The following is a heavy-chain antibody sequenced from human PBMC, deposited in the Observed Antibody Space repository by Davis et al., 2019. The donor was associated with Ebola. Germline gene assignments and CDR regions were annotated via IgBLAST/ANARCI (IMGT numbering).Heavy chain of an antibody. Sequence: GESLKISCRGSGYSFTTYWIGWVRQKPGKGLEWMGVIYPGDSQSIFSPSFQGQVTISVDKSVNTAYVQWNSLKASDTAMYYCARRVVRGVDAFDIWGQGTMVTVSS. J-gene: IGHJ3*02. CDR1: GYSFTTYW. CDR3: ARRVVRGVDAFDI. CDR2: IYPGDSQS. D-gene: IGHD3-10*01. V-gene: IGHV5-51*01.